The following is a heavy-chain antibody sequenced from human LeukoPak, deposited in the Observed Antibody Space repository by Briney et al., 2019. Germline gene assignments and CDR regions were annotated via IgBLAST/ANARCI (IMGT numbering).Heavy chain of an antibody. D-gene: IGHD3-22*01. J-gene: IGHJ5*02. Sequence: SVKVSCKASGGTFSSYAISWVRQAPGQALEWMGGIIPIFGTANYAQKFQGRVTITADGSTSTAYMELSSLRSEDTAVYYCARDREYYDSSGYRTIGNWFDPWGQGTLVTVSS. V-gene: IGHV1-69*13. CDR2: IIPIFGTA. CDR3: ARDREYYDSSGYRTIGNWFDP. CDR1: GGTFSSYA.